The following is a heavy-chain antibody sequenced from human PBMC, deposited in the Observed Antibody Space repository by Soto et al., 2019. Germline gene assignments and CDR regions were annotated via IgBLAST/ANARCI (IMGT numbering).Heavy chain of an antibody. J-gene: IGHJ5*02. CDR2: IGTAGDT. Sequence: GGSLRLSCAASGFTFSSYDMHWVRQATGKGLEWVSAIGTAGDTYYPGSVKGRFTISRENAKNSLYLQMNSLRAGDTAVYYCARERGRGMGVSSGWRGGRWFDPWGQGTLVTVSS. CDR1: GFTFSSYD. CDR3: ARERGRGMGVSSGWRGGRWFDP. V-gene: IGHV3-13*01. D-gene: IGHD6-19*01.